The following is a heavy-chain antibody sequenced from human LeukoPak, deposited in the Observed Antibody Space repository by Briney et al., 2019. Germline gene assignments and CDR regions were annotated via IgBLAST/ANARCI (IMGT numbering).Heavy chain of an antibody. CDR1: GGSISSSSYY. CDR2: IYYSGST. Sequence: SETLSLTCTVSGGSISSSSYYWGWIRQPPGKGLEWIGSIYYSGSTYYNPSLKSRVTISVDTSKNQFALKLSSVTAADTAVYYCARGNYDYVWGGIDYWGQGTLVTVSS. CDR3: ARGNYDYVWGGIDY. J-gene: IGHJ4*02. D-gene: IGHD3-16*01. V-gene: IGHV4-39*01.